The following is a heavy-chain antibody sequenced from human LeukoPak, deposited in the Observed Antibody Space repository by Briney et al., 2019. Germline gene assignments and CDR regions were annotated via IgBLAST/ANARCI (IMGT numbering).Heavy chain of an antibody. D-gene: IGHD3-16*02. J-gene: IGHJ4*02. CDR3: ARDATFGEVIALDY. Sequence: GGSLRLSCAASGFTFRFYAMNWVRQAPGKGLEWVSAITGGGDSTYYADSVKGRFSISRDNAKNSLYLQMNSLRAEDTAVYYCARDATFGEVIALDYWGQGTLVTVSS. V-gene: IGHV3-23*01. CDR2: ITGGGDST. CDR1: GFTFRFYA.